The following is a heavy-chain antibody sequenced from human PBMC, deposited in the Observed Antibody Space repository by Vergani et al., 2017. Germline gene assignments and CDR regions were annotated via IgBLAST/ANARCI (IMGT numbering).Heavy chain of an antibody. CDR2: ISGSGGST. Sequence: EVQLLESGGGLVQPGGSLRLSCAASGFTFSSYAMSWVRQAPGKGLEWVSAISGSGGSTYYADSVKGRFTISRDISKNTLYLQMKSLRPEDTAVYYCAKAGDHRCAPGGYYYYYMDVWDKGTTVTGSS. J-gene: IGHJ6*03. CDR3: AKAGDHRCAPGGYYYYYMDV. V-gene: IGHV3-23*01. D-gene: IGHD1-14*01. CDR1: GFTFSSYA.